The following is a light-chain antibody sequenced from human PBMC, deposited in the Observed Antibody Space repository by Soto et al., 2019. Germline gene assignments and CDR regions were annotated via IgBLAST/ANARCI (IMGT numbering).Light chain of an antibody. Sequence: IQMTQSPSTLSVSLGDRVTLTWRASQSINAWLAWYQQKPGKAPKLLIYAASSLHTGVPSRFSGSGFGTDFTLTISSLKPEDFATYFCQETYSSLTFGGGTKVDIK. CDR3: QETYSSLT. CDR1: QSINAW. CDR2: AAS. V-gene: IGKV1-39*01. J-gene: IGKJ4*01.